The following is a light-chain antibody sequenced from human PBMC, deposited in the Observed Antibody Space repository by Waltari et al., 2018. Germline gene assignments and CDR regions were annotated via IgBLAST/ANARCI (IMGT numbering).Light chain of an antibody. Sequence: QSALTQPASVSGTPGQSITIYCPGTTSDVGNYNIVYWYQHHPGKAPKLMIFEVIKRPSGVSDRFSGSKSGNTASLTISGLQAEDEADYYCCSYAGSGTYIFGTGTKVTVL. CDR2: EVI. J-gene: IGLJ1*01. V-gene: IGLV2-23*02. CDR3: CSYAGSGTYI. CDR1: TSDVGNYNI.